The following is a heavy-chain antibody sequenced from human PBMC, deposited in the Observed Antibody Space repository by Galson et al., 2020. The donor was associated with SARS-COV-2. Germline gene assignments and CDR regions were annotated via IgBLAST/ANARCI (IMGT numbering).Heavy chain of an antibody. J-gene: IGHJ2*01. CDR3: ARLLDYGDYEWYFDL. CDR1: GGSISSYY. CDR2: IYYSGST. Sequence: SETLSLTCTVSGGSISSYYWSWIRQTPGKGLEWIGYIYYSGSTNYNPSLKSRVTISVDTSKNQFSLKLSSVTAADTAVYYCARLLDYGDYEWYFDLWGRGTLVTVSS. D-gene: IGHD4-17*01. V-gene: IGHV4-59*08.